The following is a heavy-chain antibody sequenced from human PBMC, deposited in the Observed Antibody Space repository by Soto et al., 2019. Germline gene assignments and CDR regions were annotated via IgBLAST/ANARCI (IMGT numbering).Heavy chain of an antibody. CDR3: ARDLLADSTFDP. D-gene: IGHD3-3*02. CDR1: GFTFSSYG. CDR2: IWYDGSNK. J-gene: IGHJ5*02. V-gene: IGHV3-33*01. Sequence: QVQLVESGGGVVQPGRSLRLSCAASGFTFSSYGMHWVRQAPGKGLEWVAVIWYDGSNKYYADSVKGRFTISRDNSKNTLYLQMSSLRAEDTAVYYFARDLLADSTFDPWGQGTLVTVSS.